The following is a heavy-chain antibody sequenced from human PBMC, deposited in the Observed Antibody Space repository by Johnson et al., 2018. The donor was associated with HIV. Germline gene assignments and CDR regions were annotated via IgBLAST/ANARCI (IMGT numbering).Heavy chain of an antibody. Sequence: VQLVESGGGLVQPGGSLRLSCAASGFTFSNYAMSWVRQAPGKGLQWVSTISGSGGSTYYPDSVKGRFTISRDNSKNSLYLQMNSLRAEDMAVYYCARERYGSQAIDAFDIWGQGTMVTVSS. D-gene: IGHD2-15*01. V-gene: IGHV3-23*04. CDR2: ISGSGGST. CDR3: ARERYGSQAIDAFDI. CDR1: GFTFSNYA. J-gene: IGHJ3*02.